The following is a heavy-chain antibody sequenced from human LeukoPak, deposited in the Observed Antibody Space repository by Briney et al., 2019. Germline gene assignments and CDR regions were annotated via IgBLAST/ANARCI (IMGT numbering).Heavy chain of an antibody. CDR1: GYTFTDYY. Sequence: SVKVSCKTSGYTFTDYYLHWVRQAPGQGLEWMGWINPNSGGTSSAQKFQGRFTMTRDTSITTVYMEVAWLTSEDTAIYYCARADRLDGAPYLIGPWGQGTLVTVSS. CDR2: INPNSGGT. D-gene: IGHD2-21*01. CDR3: ARADRLDGAPYLIGP. J-gene: IGHJ5*02. V-gene: IGHV1-2*02.